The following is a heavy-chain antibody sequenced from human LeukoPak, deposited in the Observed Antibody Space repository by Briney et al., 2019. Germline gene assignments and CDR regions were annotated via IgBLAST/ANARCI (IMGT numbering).Heavy chain of an antibody. CDR1: GFTFTGYY. CDR2: ISPHSGGT. V-gene: IGHV1-2*02. Sequence: EASVRVSCKASGFTFTGYYIHWVRQAPGQGLEWMGWISPHSGGTRYAQNFQGRVTMTRDTSISTAYMELSRLRSDDAAVYYCARVEYSSSTRDNWFDPWGQGTLVTVSS. J-gene: IGHJ5*02. CDR3: ARVEYSSSTRDNWFDP. D-gene: IGHD6-6*01.